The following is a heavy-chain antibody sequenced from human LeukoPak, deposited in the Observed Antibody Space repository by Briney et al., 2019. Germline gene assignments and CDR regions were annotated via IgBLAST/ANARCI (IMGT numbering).Heavy chain of an antibody. CDR1: GYSFTTYW. Sequence: GESLKISCKGSGYSFTTYWIAWVRQMPGKGLEWMGIIYPGDSDTRYNPPFQGQVTISADKSINTAYLQWNSLKASDSAIYYCARHQVLYASDSPLDYWGQGTLATVSS. D-gene: IGHD2/OR15-2a*01. CDR2: IYPGDSDT. J-gene: IGHJ4*02. CDR3: ARHQVLYASDSPLDY. V-gene: IGHV5-51*01.